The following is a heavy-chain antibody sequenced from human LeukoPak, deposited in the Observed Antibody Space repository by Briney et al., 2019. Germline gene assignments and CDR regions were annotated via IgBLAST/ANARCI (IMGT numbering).Heavy chain of an antibody. CDR3: ARSRFGELLDY. V-gene: IGHV4-39*07. Sequence: SETLSLTCTVSGASYWGWVRQSPEMGLEWIGSIYSTGSTYYNPSLKSRVTISVDTSKNQFSLKLSSVTAADTAVYYCARSRFGELLDYWGQGTLVTVSS. D-gene: IGHD3-10*01. J-gene: IGHJ4*02. CDR2: IYSTGST. CDR1: GASY.